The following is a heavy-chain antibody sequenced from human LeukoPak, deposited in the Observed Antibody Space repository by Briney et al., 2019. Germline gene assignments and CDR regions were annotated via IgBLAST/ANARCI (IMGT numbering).Heavy chain of an antibody. CDR3: ATAPTEDGDGSSPGY. CDR2: ISSSGSDT. V-gene: IGHV3-11*04. J-gene: IGHJ4*02. D-gene: IGHD4-17*01. CDR1: RFTFRDHF. Sequence: PGRSLRLSCAASRFTFRDHFMSWIRQPPGKGLEYVSYISSSGSDTYYSDSVKGRFTVPRDNAKNSLFLQMNSLRAEDTAVYYCATAPTEDGDGSSPGYWGQGTLVTVSS.